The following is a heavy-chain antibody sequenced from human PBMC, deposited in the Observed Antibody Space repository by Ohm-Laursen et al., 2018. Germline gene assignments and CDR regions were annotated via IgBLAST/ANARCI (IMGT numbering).Heavy chain of an antibody. D-gene: IGHD5-24*01. J-gene: IGHJ4*02. CDR3: VRDLRDGYNDHLFDY. Sequence: SLRLSCAASGFTFSSYAMTWVRQAPGKGLVWVSRISNDGRSTTYADAVKGRFTFSRDNAKSTLYLQMSSLRAEDTAVYYCVRDLRDGYNDHLFDYWDQGTLVTVSS. CDR2: ISNDGRST. V-gene: IGHV3-74*01. CDR1: GFTFSSYA.